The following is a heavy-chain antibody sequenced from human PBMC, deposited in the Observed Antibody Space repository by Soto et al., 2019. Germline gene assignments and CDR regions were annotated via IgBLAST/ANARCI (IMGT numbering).Heavy chain of an antibody. Sequence: PGGSLRLSWAASGFTFSSYAMSWVRQAPGKGLEWVSAISGSGGSTYYADSVKGRFTISRDNSKNTLYLQMNSLRAEDTAVYYCAKDYYDSSGYYVSYYFDYWGQGTLVTVSS. D-gene: IGHD3-22*01. CDR2: ISGSGGST. CDR3: AKDYYDSSGYYVSYYFDY. J-gene: IGHJ4*02. CDR1: GFTFSSYA. V-gene: IGHV3-23*01.